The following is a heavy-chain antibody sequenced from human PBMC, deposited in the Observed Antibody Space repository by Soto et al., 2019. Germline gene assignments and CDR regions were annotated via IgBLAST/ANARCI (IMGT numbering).Heavy chain of an antibody. D-gene: IGHD3-22*01. CDR2: INAGNGNT. Sequence: ASVKVSCKASVYTFTSYAIHWVRQATGQRLEWMGWINAGNGNTKYSQKFQGRVTMTRNTSISTAYMELSSLRSEDTAVYYCARDYDSSGYPRYYFDYWGQGTLVTVSS. V-gene: IGHV1-3*01. CDR1: VYTFTSYA. CDR3: ARDYDSSGYPRYYFDY. J-gene: IGHJ4*02.